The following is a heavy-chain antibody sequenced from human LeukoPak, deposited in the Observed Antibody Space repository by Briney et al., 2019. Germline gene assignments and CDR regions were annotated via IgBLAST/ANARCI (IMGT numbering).Heavy chain of an antibody. CDR3: ARHSRIMITFGGVIVPFFDY. Sequence: SETLSLTCTVSGGSISSYYWSWIRQPAGKGLEWIGRIYTSGSTNYNPSLKSRVTISVDTSKNQFSLKLSSVTAADTAVYYCARHSRIMITFGGVIVPFFDYWGQGTLVTVSS. D-gene: IGHD3-16*02. J-gene: IGHJ4*02. CDR1: GGSISSYY. V-gene: IGHV4-4*07. CDR2: IYTSGST.